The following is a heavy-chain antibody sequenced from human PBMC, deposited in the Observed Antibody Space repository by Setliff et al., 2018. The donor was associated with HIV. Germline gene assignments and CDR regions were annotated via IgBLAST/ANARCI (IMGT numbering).Heavy chain of an antibody. V-gene: IGHV3-11*06. D-gene: IGHD6-19*01. Sequence: GSLRLSCAASGFTFSDYYLNWFRLAPGKGLEWISHITNTGSSTNYADSVKGRFTISRDNSKNTLYLQMNSLRAEDTAVYYCARVGPGSGWYGRAFDIWGQGTMVTVS. J-gene: IGHJ3*02. CDR2: ITNTGSST. CDR3: ARVGPGSGWYGRAFDI. CDR1: GFTFSDYY.